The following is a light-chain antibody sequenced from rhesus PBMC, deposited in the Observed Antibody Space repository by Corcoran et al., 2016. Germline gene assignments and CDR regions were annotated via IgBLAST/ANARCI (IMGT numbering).Light chain of an antibody. CDR2: RTS. CDR3: QQENSIPYS. CDR1: SSVSTS. J-gene: IGKJ2*01. V-gene: IGKV3-17*03. Sequence: EIVLTQSPTSMAVSQGERVTISCTASSSVSTSYLHWYQQKLGFPPMLLVYRTSSLASGVPARFSGRGSGTSYTLTISSMEADDAAYYYCQQENSIPYSFGQGTKVEIK.